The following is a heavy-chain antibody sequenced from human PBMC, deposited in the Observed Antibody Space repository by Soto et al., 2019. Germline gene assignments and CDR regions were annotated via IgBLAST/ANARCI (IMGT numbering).Heavy chain of an antibody. V-gene: IGHV4-30-2*01. CDR2: IYHSGSA. CDR3: ARGLPSDSYGSGRNFDY. D-gene: IGHD3-10*01. CDR1: GASISSVGSS. Sequence: QLQLQESGSGLVKPSQTLSLTCAVSGASISSVGSSWSWIRQPSGKGLEWIGDIYHSGSANYNPSLKSRVTISVDRSKNQFSLNLSSVTAADTAVYYCARGLPSDSYGSGRNFDYWGQGTLVTVSS. J-gene: IGHJ4*02.